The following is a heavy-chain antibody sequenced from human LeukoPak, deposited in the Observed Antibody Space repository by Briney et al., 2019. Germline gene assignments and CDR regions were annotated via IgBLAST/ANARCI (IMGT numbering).Heavy chain of an antibody. Sequence: AETLSLTCTVPGGSISSSSYYWGWIRQPPRKGLEWIGSIYYSGSTYYNPSLKSRVTISVDTSKNQFSLKLSSVTAADTAVYYCARQSPPWAVAAGGDYWGQGTLVTVSS. J-gene: IGHJ4*02. D-gene: IGHD6-19*01. CDR2: IYYSGST. V-gene: IGHV4-39*01. CDR3: ARQSPPWAVAAGGDY. CDR1: GGSISSSSYY.